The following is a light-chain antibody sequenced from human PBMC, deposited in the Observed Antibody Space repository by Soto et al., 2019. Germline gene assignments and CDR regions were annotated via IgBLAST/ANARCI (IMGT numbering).Light chain of an antibody. J-gene: IGKJ5*01. CDR3: QQYGSSPLIT. CDR2: GTS. Sequence: EIVLTQSPGTLSLSPGDRATLSCRASQSISSAYLTWYQQKPGQAPRLLIYGTSSRATGIPDRFSGSGSGTDFTLTISRLEPEDFAVYYGQQYGSSPLITFGQGTRLEI. CDR1: QSISSAY. V-gene: IGKV3-20*01.